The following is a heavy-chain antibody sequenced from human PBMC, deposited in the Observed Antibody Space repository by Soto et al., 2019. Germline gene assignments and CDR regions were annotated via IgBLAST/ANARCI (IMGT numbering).Heavy chain of an antibody. J-gene: IGHJ4*02. CDR1: GYTFTSYA. CDR3: ARSIVVVTAADY. D-gene: IGHD2-21*02. V-gene: IGHV1-3*01. Sequence: QVQLVQSGAEVKKPGASVKVSCKASGYTFTSYAMHWVRQAPGQRLEWMGWINAGNGNTKYSQKFQGSVTITRDTTASTAYMELRSLRSEDTAVYYCARSIVVVTAADYWGQGTLVTVSS. CDR2: INAGNGNT.